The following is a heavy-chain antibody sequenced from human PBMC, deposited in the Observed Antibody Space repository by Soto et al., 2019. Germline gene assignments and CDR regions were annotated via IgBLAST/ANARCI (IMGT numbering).Heavy chain of an antibody. V-gene: IGHV3-23*01. J-gene: IGHJ6*03. CDR1: GFTFSNCA. CDR2: ISGNGGST. D-gene: IGHD1-26*01. Sequence: GGSLRLSCAASGFTFSNCAMSWVRQAPGKGLEWVSTISGNGGSTYYADSVKGRFTISRDNSKNTLYLQMNSLRAEDTAVYYCAKGLVGGDYYYYYMDVWGKGTTVTVSS. CDR3: AKGLVGGDYYYYYMDV.